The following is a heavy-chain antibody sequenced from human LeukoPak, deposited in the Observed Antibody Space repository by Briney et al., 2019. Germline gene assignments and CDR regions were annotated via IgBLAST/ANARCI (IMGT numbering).Heavy chain of an antibody. J-gene: IGHJ4*02. V-gene: IGHV1-3*01. Sequence: ASVKVSCKASQYSFTDYAVHWVRQAPGQRLEWMGWIDAGNGRTKYSQRFQGRLTIIRDTSATTAYMELSGLTSEDTARYYRARGRWTDVARGSYHFDYWGQGTLVSVSS. CDR1: QYSFTDYA. CDR2: IDAGNGRT. CDR3: ARGRWTDVARGSYHFDY. D-gene: IGHD3-10*01.